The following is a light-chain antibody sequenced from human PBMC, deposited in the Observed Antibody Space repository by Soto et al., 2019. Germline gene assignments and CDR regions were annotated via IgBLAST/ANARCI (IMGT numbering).Light chain of an antibody. CDR2: EGS. J-gene: IGLJ3*02. CDR3: CSYAGSSTWV. CDR1: SSDVGSYNL. Sequence: QSALTQPASVSGSPGQSITISCTGTSSDVGSYNLVSWYQQHPGKAPKLMICEGSERPSGVSNRFSGSKSGNTASLTISGLQAEDEDDYYCCSYAGSSTWVFGGGTKLTVL. V-gene: IGLV2-23*01.